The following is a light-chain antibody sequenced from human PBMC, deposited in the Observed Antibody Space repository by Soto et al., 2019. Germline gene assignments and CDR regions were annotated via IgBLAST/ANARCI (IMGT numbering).Light chain of an antibody. CDR2: DVS. CDR3: TSYTSSSTYV. Sequence: QSVLTQPASVSGSPGQSITISCTGTSSDVGGYKYVSWYQQHPDKAPKLMIYDVSNRPSGVSNRFSGSKSGNTASLTISGLQAEDEADYYCTSYTSSSTYVIGTGTKLTVL. CDR1: SSDVGGYKY. J-gene: IGLJ1*01. V-gene: IGLV2-14*01.